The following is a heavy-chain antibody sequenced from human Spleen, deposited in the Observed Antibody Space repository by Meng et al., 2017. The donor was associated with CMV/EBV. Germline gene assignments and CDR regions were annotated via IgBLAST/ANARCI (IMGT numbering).Heavy chain of an antibody. CDR2: IYHSGST. J-gene: IGHJ4*02. V-gene: IGHV4-4*02. CDR1: GGSISSSNW. Sequence: QGTVRGAGPGRGKPSGTLSLTCGVSGGSISSSNWWSWVRQPPGKGLEWIGEIYHSGSTNYNPSLKSRVTISVDKSKNQFSLKLSSVTAADTAVYYCASFPPPGKQWLVTDYWGQGTLVTVSS. CDR3: ASFPPPGKQWLVTDY. D-gene: IGHD6-19*01.